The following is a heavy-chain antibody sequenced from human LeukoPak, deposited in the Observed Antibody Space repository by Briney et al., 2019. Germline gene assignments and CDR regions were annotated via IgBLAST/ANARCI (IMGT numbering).Heavy chain of an antibody. CDR1: EVTIRNYW. CDR3: ARASASGWPYYYGMDV. D-gene: IGHD6-19*01. Sequence: GGSLRLSCAASEVTIRNYWMHWVRQAPGKGLVRVSRINSDGSSKDYVDSVKGRFTISRDNAKNTLYLQMNSLRAEDTALYYCARASASGWPYYYGMDVWGQGTTVTVFS. J-gene: IGHJ6*02. CDR2: INSDGSSK. V-gene: IGHV3-74*01.